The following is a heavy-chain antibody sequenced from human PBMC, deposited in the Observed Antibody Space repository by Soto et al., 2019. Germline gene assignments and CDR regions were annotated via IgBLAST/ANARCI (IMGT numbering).Heavy chain of an antibody. Sequence: QVQLVQSGAEVKKPGASVKVSCKASGYTFTSYDINWVRQATGQGLEWMGWMNPNWGNTGYAQKFQGRVTMNRNTSISTAYMELSSLRSEDTAVYYCARGIVRGYSGYPNYYYYYGMDVWGQGTTVTVSS. V-gene: IGHV1-8*01. J-gene: IGHJ6*02. CDR3: ARGIVRGYSGYPNYYYYYGMDV. D-gene: IGHD5-12*01. CDR2: MNPNWGNT. CDR1: GYTFTSYD.